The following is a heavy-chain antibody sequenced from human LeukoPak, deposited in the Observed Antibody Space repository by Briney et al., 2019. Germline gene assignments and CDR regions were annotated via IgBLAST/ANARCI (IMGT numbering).Heavy chain of an antibody. CDR2: ISYDGSNK. V-gene: IGHV3-30*03. D-gene: IGHD4-17*01. J-gene: IGHJ3*02. CDR1: GFTFSNSA. Sequence: GGSLRLSCAASGFTFSNSAMHWVRQAPGKGLEWVAVISYDGSNKYYADSVKGRFTISRDNSKNTLYLQMNSLRAEDTAVYYCARAVYGFDAFDIWGQGTMVTVSS. CDR3: ARAVYGFDAFDI.